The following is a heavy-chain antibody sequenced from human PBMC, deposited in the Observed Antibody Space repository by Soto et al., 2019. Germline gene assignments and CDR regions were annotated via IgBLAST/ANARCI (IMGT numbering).Heavy chain of an antibody. D-gene: IGHD3-22*01. J-gene: IGHJ6*02. CDR2: IRSKAYGGTT. V-gene: IGHV3-49*01. CDR1: GFTVGDYA. CDR3: TRDVDDSSGYYASYYYGMDV. Sequence: PGGSLRLACTACGFTVGDYAMGWFRQAPGKGLEWVGFIRSKAYGGTTEYAACVKGRFTISRDGSKSIPYLKMNSLKTEDTAVYYCTRDVDDSSGYYASYYYGMDVWGQGTTVTVSS.